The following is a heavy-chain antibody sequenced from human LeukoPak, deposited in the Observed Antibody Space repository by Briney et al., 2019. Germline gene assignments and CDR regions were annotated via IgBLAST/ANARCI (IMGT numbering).Heavy chain of an antibody. CDR1: GGSISSYY. J-gene: IGHJ5*02. CDR2: IYYSGST. V-gene: IGHV4-59*12. CDR3: ARDSANFWSGFGWFDP. D-gene: IGHD3-3*01. Sequence: SETLSLTCTVSGGSISSYYWNWIRQPPGKGLEWIGYIYYSGSTTYNPSLKSRVIISVDTSKNQFSLKLSSVTAADTAVYYCARDSANFWSGFGWFDPWGQGTPVTVSS.